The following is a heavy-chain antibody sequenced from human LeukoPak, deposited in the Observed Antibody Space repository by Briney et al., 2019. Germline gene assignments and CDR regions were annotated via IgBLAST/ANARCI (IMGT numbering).Heavy chain of an antibody. CDR3: ARGDSSGWFHDLDY. D-gene: IGHD6-19*01. CDR1: GGTFSSYA. Sequence: SVKVSCKASGGTFSSYAISWVRQAPGQGLEWMGGIIPIFGTANYAQKFQGRVTITTDESTTTDYMELSSLRSEDTAVYYCARGDSSGWFHDLDYWGQGTLVTVSS. J-gene: IGHJ4*02. V-gene: IGHV1-69*05. CDR2: IIPIFGTA.